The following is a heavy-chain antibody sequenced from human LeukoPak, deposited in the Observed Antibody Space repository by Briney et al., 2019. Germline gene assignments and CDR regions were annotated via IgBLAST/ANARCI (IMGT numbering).Heavy chain of an antibody. CDR1: GFPFSVYA. J-gene: IGHJ4*02. CDR2: ISSSSHHI. CDR3: TRDGSGSGDY. V-gene: IGHV3-21*01. Sequence: GGSLRLSCAASGFPFSVYAMNWVRQAPGKGLEWVSSISSSSHHISYTDSVRGRFTISRDNAENSVYLQMNSLTAEDTAVYYCTRDGSGSGDYWGQGTLVAVSS. D-gene: IGHD2-15*01.